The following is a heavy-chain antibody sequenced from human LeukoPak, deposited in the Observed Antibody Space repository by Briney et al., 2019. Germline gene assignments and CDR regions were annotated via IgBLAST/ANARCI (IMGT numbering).Heavy chain of an antibody. V-gene: IGHV3-9*01. CDR1: GFTFDDYA. D-gene: IGHD5-18*01. CDR3: ARVESYGYNYGMDV. CDR2: ISWNSGSI. Sequence: GRSLRLSCAASGFTFDDYAMHWVRHAPGKGLEWVSGISWNSGSIGYADSVKGRFTISRDNAKNSLYLQMNSLRAEDTALYYCARVESYGYNYGMDVWGQGTTVTVSS. J-gene: IGHJ6*02.